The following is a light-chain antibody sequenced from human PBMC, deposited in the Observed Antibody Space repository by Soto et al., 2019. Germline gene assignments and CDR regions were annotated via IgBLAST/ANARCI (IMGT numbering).Light chain of an antibody. V-gene: IGKV2-30*02. J-gene: IGKJ1*01. CDR1: QSLVHSDGNTY. CDR3: TQPLPTLST. Sequence: DVVMTQSPLSLPVTLGQPASISCRSSQSLVHSDGNTYLNWFQQRPGQSPRRLIYKVSNRDSGVPDRFSGSGSGNDITGKIRRVEGVDVGAHPSTQPLPTLSTLGQGTKVDIK. CDR2: KVS.